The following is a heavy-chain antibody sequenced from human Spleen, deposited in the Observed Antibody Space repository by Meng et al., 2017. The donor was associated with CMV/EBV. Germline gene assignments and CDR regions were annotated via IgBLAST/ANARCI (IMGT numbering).Heavy chain of an antibody. CDR1: GFTFSSYS. J-gene: IGHJ3*02. CDR2: ISSSSSYI. CDR3: ARDSGWQWLADAGDAFDI. Sequence: GESLTISCAASGFTFSSYSMNWVRQAPGKGLEWVSSISSSSSYIYYADSVKGRFTISRDNAKNSLYLQMNSLRAEDTAVYYCARDSGWQWLADAGDAFDIWGQGTMVTVSS. D-gene: IGHD6-19*01. V-gene: IGHV3-21*01.